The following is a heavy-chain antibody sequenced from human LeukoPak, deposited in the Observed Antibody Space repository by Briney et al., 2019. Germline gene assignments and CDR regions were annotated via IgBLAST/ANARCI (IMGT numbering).Heavy chain of an antibody. Sequence: GGSQRLSCAASGFTFSGSAMHWVRQASGKGLEWVGRIRSKANSYATAYAASVKGRFTISRDDSKNTAYLQMNSLKTEDTAVYYCTRVAPYYYDSSGSGDYWGQGTLVTVSS. J-gene: IGHJ4*02. CDR1: GFTFSGSA. D-gene: IGHD3-22*01. CDR2: IRSKANSYAT. CDR3: TRVAPYYYDSSGSGDY. V-gene: IGHV3-73*01.